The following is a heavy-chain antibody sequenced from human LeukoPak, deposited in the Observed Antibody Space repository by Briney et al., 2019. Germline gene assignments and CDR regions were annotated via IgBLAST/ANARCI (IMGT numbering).Heavy chain of an antibody. Sequence: SETLSLTCTFSGCSLSSSSYYWGWLRQPPGRGLEWLGSIYYRGNTYYNPSRKSLVTISVDTSKNQFSLKLSSVTAADTAVYYCARVGWKSGYYRSLTPPERTYGMDVWGQGTTVTVSS. CDR3: ARVGWKSGYYRSLTPPERTYGMDV. CDR2: IYYRGNT. CDR1: GCSLSSSSYY. J-gene: IGHJ6*02. V-gene: IGHV4-39*01. D-gene: IGHD3-3*01.